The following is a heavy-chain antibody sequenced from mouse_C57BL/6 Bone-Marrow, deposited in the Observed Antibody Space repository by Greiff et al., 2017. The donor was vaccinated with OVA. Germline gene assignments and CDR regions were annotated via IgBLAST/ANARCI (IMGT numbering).Heavy chain of an antibody. CDR2: IYPGDGDT. CDR1: GYAFSSYW. V-gene: IGHV1-82*01. CDR3: ARHEDGYYASYFAY. J-gene: IGHJ2*01. Sequence: VQLQQSGPELVKPGASVKISCKASGYAFSSYWMNWVKQRPGKGLEWIGRIYPGDGDTNYNGKFKGKATLTADKSSSTAYMQLSSLTSEDSAVYFCARHEDGYYASYFAYWGQGTTLTVSS. D-gene: IGHD2-3*01.